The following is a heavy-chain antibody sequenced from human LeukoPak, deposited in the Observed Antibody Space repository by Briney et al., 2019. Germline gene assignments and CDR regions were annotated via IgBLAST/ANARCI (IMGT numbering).Heavy chain of an antibody. CDR2: IYTGGST. CDR3: ARSRFYFDY. V-gene: IGHV3-66*01. Sequence: GGSLRLSCVDSAFSVGSNFMSWVRQAPGKGLEWVSVIYTGGSTYSADSVKGRFTISRDNAKNSLYLQLNSLRAEDTAVYYCARSRFYFDYWGQGTLVTVSS. J-gene: IGHJ4*02. CDR1: AFSVGSNF.